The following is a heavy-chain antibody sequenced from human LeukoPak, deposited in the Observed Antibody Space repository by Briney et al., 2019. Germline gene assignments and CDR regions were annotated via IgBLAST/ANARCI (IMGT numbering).Heavy chain of an antibody. CDR1: GYSFSKYW. J-gene: IGHJ6*02. CDR2: IYSDESLI. CDR3: GRYGLSGNGYTSYFYYGMDF. Sequence: GESLKISCTASGYSFSKYWIGWVRQTPGKGLEWMGFIYSDESLIRYSPSFEGQVTISADDSINTAYLQWNSLKASDTAMYYCGRYGLSGNGYTSYFYYGMDFWGQGTAVTVSS. D-gene: IGHD5-24*01. V-gene: IGHV5-51*01.